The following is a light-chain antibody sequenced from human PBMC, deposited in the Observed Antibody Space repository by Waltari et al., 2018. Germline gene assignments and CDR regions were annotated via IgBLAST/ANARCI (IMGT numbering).Light chain of an antibody. CDR2: EVT. CDR1: SSEVGGYDY. Sequence: QSALTQPPSASGSPGQSVTISCTGTSSEVGGYDYVSWYQQHPDKAPKLMIYEVTRRPSVVPDRFSGSKSGNTASLTVSGLQAEDEADYYCSSYAGSNLWVFGGGTKLTVL. J-gene: IGLJ3*02. V-gene: IGLV2-8*01. CDR3: SSYAGSNLWV.